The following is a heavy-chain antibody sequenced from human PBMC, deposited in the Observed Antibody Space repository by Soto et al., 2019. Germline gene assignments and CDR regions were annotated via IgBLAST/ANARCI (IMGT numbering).Heavy chain of an antibody. D-gene: IGHD3-3*01. CDR3: AKVRLEWENWGFGY. V-gene: IGHV3-30*18. Sequence: QVQLVESGGGVVQPGRSLRLSCAASGFTFSSYGMHWVRQAPGKGLEWVAVISYDGSNKYYADSVKGRFTISRDNSNNTLYLQMNSLRAEDTAVYYCAKVRLEWENWGFGYWGQGTLVTVSS. CDR1: GFTFSSYG. CDR2: ISYDGSNK. J-gene: IGHJ4*02.